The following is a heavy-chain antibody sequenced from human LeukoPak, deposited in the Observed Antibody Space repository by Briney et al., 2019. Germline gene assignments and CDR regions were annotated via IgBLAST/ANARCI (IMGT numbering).Heavy chain of an antibody. Sequence: QTGGSLRLSCSASGFIFSSYAIHWVRQAPGKGLECVSSISSNAVSTFYAESVRGRFTISRDNSKNTLFLQMTSLRDEDTAVYYCVKDRSSSSSRYFDYWGQGTLVTVSS. D-gene: IGHD6-13*01. V-gene: IGHV3-64D*09. J-gene: IGHJ4*02. CDR3: VKDRSSSSSRYFDY. CDR2: ISSNAVST. CDR1: GFIFSSYA.